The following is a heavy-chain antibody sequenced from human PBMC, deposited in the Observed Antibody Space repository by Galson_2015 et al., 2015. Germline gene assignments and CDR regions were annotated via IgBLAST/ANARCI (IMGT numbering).Heavy chain of an antibody. D-gene: IGHD3-10*01. CDR3: AKQIAFGSGSYTH. Sequence: SLRLSCAASGFAFANYAMGWVRQAPGKGLEWASTISASGGSTDYADSVRGRFTISRDNSKNTLYLQMNSLRAEDTALYYCAKQIAFGSGSYTHWGQGTLVTVSS. CDR2: ISASGGST. V-gene: IGHV3-23*01. J-gene: IGHJ4*02. CDR1: GFAFANYA.